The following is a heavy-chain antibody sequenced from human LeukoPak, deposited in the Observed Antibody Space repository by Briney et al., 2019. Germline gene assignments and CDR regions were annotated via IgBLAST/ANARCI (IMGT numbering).Heavy chain of an antibody. V-gene: IGHV4-39*01. Sequence: PSETLSLTCTVSGGSISSSSYYWGWIRQPPGKGLEWIGSIYYSGSTYYNPSLKSRVTISVDTSKNQFSLKLSSVTAAGTAVYYCARHHSIVVVPAAKNYMDVWGKGTTVTVSS. CDR3: ARHHSIVVVPAAKNYMDV. CDR2: IYYSGST. CDR1: GGSISSSSYY. J-gene: IGHJ6*03. D-gene: IGHD2-2*01.